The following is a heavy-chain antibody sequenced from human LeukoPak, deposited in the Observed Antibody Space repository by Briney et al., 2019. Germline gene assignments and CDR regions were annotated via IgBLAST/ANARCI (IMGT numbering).Heavy chain of an antibody. J-gene: IGHJ3*02. CDR2: ISAYNGNT. CDR3: ARVPRIVGATHDAFDI. V-gene: IGHV1-18*01. CDR1: GYTFTSYG. Sequence: VASVKVSCKASGYTFTSYGISWVRQAPGQGLEWMGWISAYNGNTNYAQKLQGRVTMTTDTSTSTAYMELRSLRSDDTAVYYCARVPRIVGATHDAFDIWGQGTMVTVSS. D-gene: IGHD1-26*01.